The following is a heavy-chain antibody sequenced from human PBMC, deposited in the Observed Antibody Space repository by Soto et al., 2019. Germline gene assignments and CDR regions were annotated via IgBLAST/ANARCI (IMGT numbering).Heavy chain of an antibody. CDR1: GGSISSSSYY. D-gene: IGHD2-15*01. CDR3: ARHTPAISISDH. J-gene: IGHJ4*02. CDR2: IYYSGST. Sequence: SETLSRTCTVSGGSISSSSYYCGWIRQPPGKGLEWIGSIYYSGSTYYNPSLKSRVTISVDTSKNQFSLKLSSVTAADTAVYYCARHTPAISISDHWGQGTLVTVSP. V-gene: IGHV4-39*01.